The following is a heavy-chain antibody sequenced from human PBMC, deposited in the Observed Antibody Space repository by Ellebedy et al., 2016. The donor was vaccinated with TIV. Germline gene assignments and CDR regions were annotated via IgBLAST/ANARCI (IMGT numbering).Heavy chain of an antibody. J-gene: IGHJ6*02. CDR3: ATGLYDILTGYYAYGMDA. CDR2: MKGDGSSV. CDR1: GFTFSSYW. D-gene: IGHD3-9*01. V-gene: IGHV3-74*01. Sequence: GESLKISCAASGFTFSSYWMYWVRQAPGKGLEWVSRMKGDGSSVTYADSVKGRFTISSDNAKNTLYLQMSSLRAEDTAVYYCATGLYDILTGYYAYGMDAWGQGTTVTV.